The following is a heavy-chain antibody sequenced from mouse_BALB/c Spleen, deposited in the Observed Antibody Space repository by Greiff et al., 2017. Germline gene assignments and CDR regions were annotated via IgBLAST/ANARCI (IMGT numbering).Heavy chain of an antibody. Sequence: EVKLVESGPGLVKPSQSLSLTCTVTGYSITSDYAWNWIRQFPGNKLEWMGYISYSGSTSYNPSLKSRISITRDTSKNQFFLQLNSVTTEDTATYYCARYQLGRYYFDYWGQGTTLTVSS. D-gene: IGHD4-1*02. CDR1: GYSITSDYA. J-gene: IGHJ2*01. V-gene: IGHV3-2*02. CDR2: ISYSGST. CDR3: ARYQLGRYYFDY.